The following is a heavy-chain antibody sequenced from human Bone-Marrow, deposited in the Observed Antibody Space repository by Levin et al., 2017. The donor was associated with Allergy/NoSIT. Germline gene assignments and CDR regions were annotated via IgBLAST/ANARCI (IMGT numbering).Heavy chain of an antibody. CDR3: AREGNSSSSHYYCYYMDV. CDR2: INHSGST. Sequence: SETLSLTCAVYGGSFSGYYWCWIRQPPRPGLEWIGEINHSGSTNYNPSLKSRVTISVGTSKNQFSLKLSSVTAADTAVYYCAREGNSSSSHYYCYYMDVWGKGTTVTVSS. CDR1: GGSFSGYY. J-gene: IGHJ6*03. D-gene: IGHD6-13*01. V-gene: IGHV4-34*01.